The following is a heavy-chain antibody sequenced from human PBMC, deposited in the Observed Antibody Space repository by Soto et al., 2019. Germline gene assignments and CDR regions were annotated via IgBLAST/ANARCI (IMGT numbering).Heavy chain of an antibody. CDR2: IYPGHSDT. CDR1: GCRFIKSW. J-gene: IGHJ3*02. CDR3: ARRDYYDTSGHYYRDGFDI. Sequence: XEYVLVTRTPCGCRFIKSWIARVRQMPGKGLEWMGIIYPGHSDTRYSPSFRGQVTISAVQSTSAADLQWKSLKASDTAMYYGARRDYYDTSGHYYRDGFDIWGQGTMFTVS. D-gene: IGHD3-22*01. V-gene: IGHV5-51*01.